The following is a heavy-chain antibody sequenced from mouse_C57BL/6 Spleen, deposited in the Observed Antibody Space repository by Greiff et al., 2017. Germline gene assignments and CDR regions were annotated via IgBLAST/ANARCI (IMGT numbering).Heavy chain of an antibody. V-gene: IGHV1-42*01. Sequence: DVHLVESGPELVKPGASVKISCKASGYSFTGYYMNWVKQSPEKSLEWIGEINPSTGGTTYNQKFKAKATLTVDKSSSTAYMQLKSLTSEDSAVYYCARSGTLGAMDYWGQGTSVTVSS. CDR3: ARSGTLGAMDY. J-gene: IGHJ4*01. D-gene: IGHD3-1*01. CDR1: GYSFTGYY. CDR2: INPSTGGT.